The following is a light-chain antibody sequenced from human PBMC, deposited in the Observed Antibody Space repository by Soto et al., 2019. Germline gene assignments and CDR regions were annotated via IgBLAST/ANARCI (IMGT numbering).Light chain of an antibody. Sequence: QSALTQPPSASGSPGQSVTISCTGTSNDVGGYNYVSWYQQHPGKAPKLMIYEVSKRPSGVPDRFSGSKSGNTASLTVSGLQAEDEADYYCSSYAGNNNDVFGTGTKLTVL. CDR1: SNDVGGYNY. CDR3: SSYAGNNNDV. V-gene: IGLV2-8*01. J-gene: IGLJ1*01. CDR2: EVS.